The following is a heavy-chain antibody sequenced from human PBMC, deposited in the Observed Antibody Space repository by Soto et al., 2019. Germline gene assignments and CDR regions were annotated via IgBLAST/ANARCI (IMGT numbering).Heavy chain of an antibody. Sequence: GGSLRLSCAASGFTFSSYAMHWVRQAPGKGLEWVAVISYDGSNKYYADSVKGRFTISRDNSKNTLYLQMNSLRVEDTAVYYCARGGSYPKIPFDYWGQGTLVTVSS. J-gene: IGHJ4*02. CDR2: ISYDGSNK. CDR1: GFTFSSYA. D-gene: IGHD1-26*01. V-gene: IGHV3-30-3*01. CDR3: ARGGSYPKIPFDY.